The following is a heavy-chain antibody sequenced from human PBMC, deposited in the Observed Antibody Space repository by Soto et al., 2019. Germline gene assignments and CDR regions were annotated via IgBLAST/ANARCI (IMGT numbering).Heavy chain of an antibody. CDR1: GYTFTSYD. CDR3: AGVVGNGFWSGYADY. J-gene: IGHJ4*02. D-gene: IGHD3-3*01. CDR2: MNPNSGNT. V-gene: IGHV1-8*01. Sequence: GASVKVSCKASGYTFTSYDINWVRQATGQGLEWMGWMNPNSGNTGYAQKFQGRVPMTRNTSISTADMELSSLRSEDTAVYYCAGVVGNGFWSGYADYWDKASWVTVSS.